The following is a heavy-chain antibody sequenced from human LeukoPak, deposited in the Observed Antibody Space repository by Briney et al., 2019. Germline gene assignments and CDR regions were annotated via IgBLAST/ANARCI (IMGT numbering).Heavy chain of an antibody. J-gene: IGHJ3*02. CDR3: AREYMIAAAVVLVPDAFDI. Sequence: VASVKVSCKASGYTFTSYYMHWVRQAPGQGLEWMGIINPSGGSTSYAQKFQGRVTMTRDMSTSTVYMELSSLRSEDTAVYYCAREYMIAAAVVLVPDAFDIWGQGTMVTVSS. V-gene: IGHV1-46*01. D-gene: IGHD6-13*01. CDR2: INPSGGST. CDR1: GYTFTSYY.